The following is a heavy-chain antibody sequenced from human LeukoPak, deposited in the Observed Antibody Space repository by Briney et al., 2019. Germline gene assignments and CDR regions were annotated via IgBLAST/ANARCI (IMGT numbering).Heavy chain of an antibody. CDR2: ISAYTGNT. Sequence: XSVKVXCKASGYTFTSYGINWVRQAPGQGLEWMGWISAYTGNTNYAQKFQGRVTMTTDTSTSPAYMELRRLRSDDTAVYYCTRDLPYSSSXESLDYWGQGTLVTVSS. V-gene: IGHV1-18*01. CDR3: TRDLPYSSSXESLDY. J-gene: IGHJ4*02. CDR1: GYTFTSYG. D-gene: IGHD6-13*01.